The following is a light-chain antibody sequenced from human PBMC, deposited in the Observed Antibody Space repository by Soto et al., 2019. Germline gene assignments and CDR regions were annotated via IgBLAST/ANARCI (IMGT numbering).Light chain of an antibody. V-gene: IGLV2-8*01. CDR2: DVT. CDR1: KSDIGVYDF. CDR3: LSYAGSYIYV. J-gene: IGLJ1*01. Sequence: QSALTQPPSASGSPGQSVTISCTGTKSDIGVYDFVSWYQHHPDKAPKLIIYDVTKRPSGVPDRFSASKSGNTASLTISGLQAEDEADYYCLSYAGSYIYVFGTGTKLTVL.